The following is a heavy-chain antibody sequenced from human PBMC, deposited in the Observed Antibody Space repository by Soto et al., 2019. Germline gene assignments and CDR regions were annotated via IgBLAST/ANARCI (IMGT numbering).Heavy chain of an antibody. D-gene: IGHD4-4*01. CDR1: GGTFSSYA. Sequence: QVQLVQSGAEVKKPGSSVKVSCKASGGTFSSYAISWMRQAPGQGLEWMGGIIPIFGTADYAQKFQGRVTITAHESTSAAYMELSSLRSEDTAVYYCARDGGVYDYSPFDYWGQGTLVTVSS. V-gene: IGHV1-69*01. CDR3: ARDGGVYDYSPFDY. CDR2: IIPIFGTA. J-gene: IGHJ4*02.